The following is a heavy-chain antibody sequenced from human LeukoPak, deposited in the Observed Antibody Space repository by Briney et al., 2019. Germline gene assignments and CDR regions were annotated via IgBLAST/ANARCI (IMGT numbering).Heavy chain of an antibody. Sequence: ASVKVSCKASGGTFSSYAISWVRQSPGQGLEWMGGIIPIFGTANYAQKFQGRVTITTDESTSTAYMELSSLRSDDTAVYYCARDRLVRGVIISPFDYWGQGTLVTVSS. D-gene: IGHD3-10*01. V-gene: IGHV1-69*05. J-gene: IGHJ4*02. CDR2: IIPIFGTA. CDR1: GGTFSSYA. CDR3: ARDRLVRGVIISPFDY.